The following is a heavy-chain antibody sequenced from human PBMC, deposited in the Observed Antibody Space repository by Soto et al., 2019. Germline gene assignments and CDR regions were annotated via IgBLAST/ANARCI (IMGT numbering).Heavy chain of an antibody. CDR2: IIPILGIA. D-gene: IGHD3-10*01. CDR3: ARVSGEYSVPDY. Sequence: QVQLVQSGAEVKKPGSSVKVSCKASGGTFSSYTISWVRQAPGQGLEWMGRIIPILGIANYAQKFQGRVTITADNSTSTAYMELSSLIYEDTAVYYCARVSGEYSVPDYWGQGTLVTVSS. CDR1: GGTFSSYT. J-gene: IGHJ4*02. V-gene: IGHV1-69*02.